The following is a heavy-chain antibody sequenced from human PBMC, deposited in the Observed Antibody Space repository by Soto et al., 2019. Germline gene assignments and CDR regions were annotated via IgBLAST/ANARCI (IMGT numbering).Heavy chain of an antibody. CDR3: ARGMIRGVVYYGVEV. Sequence: PGGSLRLSCAASGFNFSSYDMHWVRQAPGEGLEWVSAMSFDGSYKHYADSVKGRFTISRDNSENTLYLQMNGLRPEDTAVYFCARGMIRGVVYYGVEVWGQGTTVTVSS. J-gene: IGHJ6*02. CDR1: GFNFSSYD. CDR2: MSFDGSYK. V-gene: IGHV3-30*03. D-gene: IGHD3-10*01.